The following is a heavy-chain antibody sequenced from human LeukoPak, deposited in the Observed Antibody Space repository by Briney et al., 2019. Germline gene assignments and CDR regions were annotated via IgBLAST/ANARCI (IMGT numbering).Heavy chain of an antibody. V-gene: IGHV3-30*02. J-gene: IGHJ4*02. CDR1: GFTFSSYG. CDR3: AWQPEGRGYSYGYFDY. D-gene: IGHD5-18*01. Sequence: GGSLRLSCAASGFTFSSYGMHWVRQAPGKGLEWVAFIRYDGSNKYYADSVKGRFTISRDNSKNTLYLQMNSLRAEDTAVYYCAWQPEGRGYSYGYFDYWGQGTLVTVSS. CDR2: IRYDGSNK.